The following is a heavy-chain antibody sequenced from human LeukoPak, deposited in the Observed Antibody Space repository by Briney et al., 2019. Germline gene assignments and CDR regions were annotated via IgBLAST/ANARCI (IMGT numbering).Heavy chain of an antibody. Sequence: PSETLSLTCAVYGGSFSGYYWSWIRQPPGKGLEWIGEINHSGSTNYNPSLKSRITISVDTSKNQFSLKLSSVTAADTAVYYCARDSTTVTLPFFDYWGQGTLVTVSS. CDR2: INHSGST. D-gene: IGHD4-17*01. V-gene: IGHV4-34*01. J-gene: IGHJ4*02. CDR1: GGSFSGYY. CDR3: ARDSTTVTLPFFDY.